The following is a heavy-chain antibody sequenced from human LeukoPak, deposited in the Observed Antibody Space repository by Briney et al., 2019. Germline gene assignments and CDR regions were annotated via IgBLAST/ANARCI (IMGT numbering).Heavy chain of an antibody. V-gene: IGHV3-48*03. D-gene: IGHD3-3*01. CDR3: ARVIWSSYYIDV. Sequence: GGSLRLSCAASGFTFSSYEMNWVRQAPGKGLEWVSYISSSGITIYYADLVKGRFTISRDNAKNSVFLQMSNLRAEDTAVYYCARVIWSSYYIDVWGKGTTVTVSS. J-gene: IGHJ6*03. CDR1: GFTFSSYE. CDR2: ISSSGITI.